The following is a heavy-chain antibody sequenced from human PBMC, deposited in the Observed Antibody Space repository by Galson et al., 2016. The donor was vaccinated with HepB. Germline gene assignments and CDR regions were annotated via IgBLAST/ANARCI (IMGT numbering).Heavy chain of an antibody. V-gene: IGHV1-18*01. Sequence: SVKVSCKASGYTFTNYGLSWVRQAPGQGLEYMGRISAYNGDTNYAQNLQGRVTMTTDSSTSTADMELRSLRSDDTAVDYCARGAGGYFDYWGQGTLVTVSS. J-gene: IGHJ4*02. CDR2: ISAYNGDT. D-gene: IGHD3-10*01. CDR3: ARGAGGYFDY. CDR1: GYTFTNYG.